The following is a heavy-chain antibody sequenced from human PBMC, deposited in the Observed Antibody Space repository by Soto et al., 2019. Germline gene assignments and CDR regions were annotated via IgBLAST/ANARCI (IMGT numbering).Heavy chain of an antibody. CDR2: IIPIFGTA. D-gene: IGHD5-12*01. CDR3: ARGQWEMATIAGPFDY. CDR1: GGTFSSYA. V-gene: IGHV1-69*13. Sequence: GASVKVSCKASGGTFSSYAISWVRQAPGQGLEWMGGIIPIFGTANYAQKFQGRVTITADESTSTAYMELSSLRSEDTAVYYCARGQWEMATIAGPFDYWGQGTLVTVSS. J-gene: IGHJ4*02.